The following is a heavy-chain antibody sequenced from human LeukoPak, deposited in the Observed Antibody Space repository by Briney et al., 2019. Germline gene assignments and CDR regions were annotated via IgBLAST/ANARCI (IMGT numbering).Heavy chain of an antibody. CDR3: ARGSSGYDY. CDR1: GGTFSSYA. Sequence: SVKVSCKASGGTFSSYAISWVRQAPGQGLEWMGRIIPVLGIANYAQKFQGRVTITADKSTSTAYMELSSLRSEDTAVYYCARGSSGYDYWGQGTLVTVSS. CDR2: IIPVLGIA. J-gene: IGHJ4*02. V-gene: IGHV1-69*04. D-gene: IGHD3-3*01.